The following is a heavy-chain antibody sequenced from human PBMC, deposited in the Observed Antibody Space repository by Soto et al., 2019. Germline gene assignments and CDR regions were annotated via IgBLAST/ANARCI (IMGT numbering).Heavy chain of an antibody. Sequence: EVQLLESGGGLVQPGGSLRLSCAASEFAFSSYSMIWVRQAPGRGLEWVSGVNGGGDITYYAESVKGRFAISRDNSKHTLYLQMNSLRAQDTAVFYCARGHFGVTMDVRGQGTTVTVSS. J-gene: IGHJ6*02. V-gene: IGHV3-23*01. CDR2: VNGGGDIT. CDR1: EFAFSSYS. CDR3: ARGHFGVTMDV. D-gene: IGHD3-3*01.